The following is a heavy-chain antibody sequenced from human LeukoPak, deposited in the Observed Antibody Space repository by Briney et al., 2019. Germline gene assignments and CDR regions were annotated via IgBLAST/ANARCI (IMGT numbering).Heavy chain of an antibody. CDR3: ARVGVRGVIANFDY. J-gene: IGHJ4*02. CDR1: GYTFTSYA. D-gene: IGHD3-10*01. Sequence: VASVKVSCKASGYTFTSYAMNWVRQAPGQGLEWMGLINTNTGNPTYAQGFTGRFVFSLDTSVSKAYLQISSLKAEDTAVYYCARVGVRGVIANFDYWGQGTLVTVSS. V-gene: IGHV7-4-1*02. CDR2: INTNTGNP.